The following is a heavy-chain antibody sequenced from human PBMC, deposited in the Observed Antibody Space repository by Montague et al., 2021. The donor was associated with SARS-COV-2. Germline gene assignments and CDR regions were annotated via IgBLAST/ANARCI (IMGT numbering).Heavy chain of an antibody. CDR2: XYWDDDK. V-gene: IGHV2-5*02. Sequence: PALVKPTQTLTLTCTFSGFSLSTSGVGVGWIRQPPGKALEWLAPXYWDDDKRYSPSLKSRLTITKDTSKNQVVLTMTNMDPVDTATYYCAHDRVTMIVVAKADAFDIWGQGTMVTVSS. D-gene: IGHD3-22*01. J-gene: IGHJ3*02. CDR3: AHDRVTMIVVAKADAFDI. CDR1: GFSLSTSGVG.